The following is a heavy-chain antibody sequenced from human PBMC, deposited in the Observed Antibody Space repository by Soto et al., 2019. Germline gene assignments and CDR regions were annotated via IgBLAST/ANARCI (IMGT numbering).Heavy chain of an antibody. D-gene: IGHD3-10*01. V-gene: IGHV3-15*01. CDR2: IKSKSAGGTT. CDR3: TTDEGSGKGYYYGMDV. Sequence: EVQLVESGGGLVKPGGSLRLSCAASGVTFSNVWMSWVRQAPGKGLEWVGRIKSKSAGGTTNYAAPVKGRFSVSRDDSKNTVYLQMNSLKTEDTAVYYCTTDEGSGKGYYYGMDVWGQGTTVIVSS. J-gene: IGHJ6*02. CDR1: GVTFSNVW.